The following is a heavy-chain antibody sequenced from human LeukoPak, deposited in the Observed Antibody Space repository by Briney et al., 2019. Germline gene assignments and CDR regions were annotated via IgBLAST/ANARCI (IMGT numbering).Heavy chain of an antibody. V-gene: IGHV1-8*01. J-gene: IGHJ3*02. CDR2: MNPNSGNT. CDR3: SHIVVVKGAFDI. D-gene: IGHD2-21*01. CDR1: GYTFTSYD. Sequence: ASVKVSCKASGYTFTSYDINWVRQATGQGLEWTGWMNPNSGNTGYAQKFQGRVTMTRNTSISTAYMELSSLRSEDTAVYYCSHIVVVKGAFDIWGQGTMVTVSS.